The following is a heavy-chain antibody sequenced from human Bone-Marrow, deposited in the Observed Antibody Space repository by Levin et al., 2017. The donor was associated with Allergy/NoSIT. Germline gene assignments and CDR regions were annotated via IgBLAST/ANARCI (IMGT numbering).Heavy chain of an antibody. Sequence: GESLKISCAVSGFTFSNYWMNWVRQAPGKGLEWVANIKEDGSEEHYEDSVKGRFTISRDNAKNSLYLQMNTLRAEDTAVYYCARGNPHRSDHWGQGSLVTVSS. V-gene: IGHV3-7*04. J-gene: IGHJ4*02. CDR2: IKEDGSEE. CDR1: GFTFSNYW. CDR3: ARGNPHRSDH.